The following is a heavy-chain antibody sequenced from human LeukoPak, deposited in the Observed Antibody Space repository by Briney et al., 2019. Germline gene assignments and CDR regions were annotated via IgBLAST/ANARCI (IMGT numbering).Heavy chain of an antibody. Sequence: SETLSLTCTVSGGSISSYYWSWIRQPAGKGLEWMGHFYTSGHTSYSPSLKSRVTISVDTSKNQFSLKMNSVTAADTAVYYCARGVHGYSYGYVPWELYSYMDVWGKGTTVSISS. J-gene: IGHJ6*03. D-gene: IGHD5-18*01. CDR2: FYTSGHT. CDR1: GGSISSYY. V-gene: IGHV4-4*07. CDR3: ARGVHGYSYGYVPWELYSYMDV.